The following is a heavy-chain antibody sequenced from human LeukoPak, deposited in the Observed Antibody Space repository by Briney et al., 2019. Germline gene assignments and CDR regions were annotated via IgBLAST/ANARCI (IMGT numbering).Heavy chain of an antibody. Sequence: PSETLSLTCTVSGGSISSSSYYWGWIRQPPGKGLEWIGSTYYSGSTYYNPSLKSRVTISVDTSKNQFSLKLSSVTAADTAVYYCAGQSPAGPLPDYWGQGTLVTVSS. J-gene: IGHJ4*02. CDR1: GGSISSSSYY. CDR2: TYYSGST. V-gene: IGHV4-39*01. CDR3: AGQSPAGPLPDY.